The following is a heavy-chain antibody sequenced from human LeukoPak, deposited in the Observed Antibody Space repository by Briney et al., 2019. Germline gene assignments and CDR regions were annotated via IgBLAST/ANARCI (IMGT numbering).Heavy chain of an antibody. Sequence: VASVKVSCKASGYTFTGYYMHWVRRAPGQGLEWMGWINPNSGGTNYAQKFQGRVTITADKSTSTAYMELSSLRSEDTAVYYCARSGRPYYYDSSGLPFDYWGQGTLVTVSS. J-gene: IGHJ4*02. D-gene: IGHD3-22*01. CDR1: GYTFTGYY. CDR2: INPNSGGT. CDR3: ARSGRPYYYDSSGLPFDY. V-gene: IGHV1-2*02.